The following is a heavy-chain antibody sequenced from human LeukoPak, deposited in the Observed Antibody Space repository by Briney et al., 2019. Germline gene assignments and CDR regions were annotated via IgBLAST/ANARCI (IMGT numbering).Heavy chain of an antibody. V-gene: IGHV4-4*02. Sequence: PSGTLSLTCAVSGVSINSSNWRGWVRPPPGKGLEWSGEIYHSGSTNHNPSLKSPVNISVDKSKNHFSLKLSSVTAADTAVYYCASEGIAVADLFDYWGQGTLVTVSS. CDR2: IYHSGST. J-gene: IGHJ4*02. CDR3: ASEGIAVADLFDY. CDR1: GVSINSSNW. D-gene: IGHD6-19*01.